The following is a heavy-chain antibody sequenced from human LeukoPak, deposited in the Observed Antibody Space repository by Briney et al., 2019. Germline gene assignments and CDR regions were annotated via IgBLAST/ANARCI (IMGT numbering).Heavy chain of an antibody. D-gene: IGHD3-10*01. Sequence: GGSLRLSCAASGFTFRNAWMSWVRQAPGKGLEWVGRIKSKTDGGTTDYTAPVKCRFTISRDDSKNTLYLQMNSLKIEDTAVYYCTTGPFDYYGSASYLANGMDVWGQGTTVTVSS. CDR1: GFTFRNAW. CDR3: TTGPFDYYGSASYLANGMDV. V-gene: IGHV3-15*01. CDR2: IKSKTDGGTT. J-gene: IGHJ6*01.